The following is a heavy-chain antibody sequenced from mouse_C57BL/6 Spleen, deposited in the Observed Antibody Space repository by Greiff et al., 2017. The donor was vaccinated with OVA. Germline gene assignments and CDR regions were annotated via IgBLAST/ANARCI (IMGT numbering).Heavy chain of an antibody. V-gene: IGHV1-26*01. J-gene: IGHJ2*01. Sequence: EVQLQQSGPELVKPGASVKISCKASGYTFTDYYMNWVKQSHGKSLEWIGDINPNNGGTSYNQKFKGKATLTVDKSSSTAYIHLRSLTSEDSAVYYGASVTGRAFDYWGQGTTLTVSS. D-gene: IGHD4-1*01. CDR3: ASVTGRAFDY. CDR2: INPNNGGT. CDR1: GYTFTDYY.